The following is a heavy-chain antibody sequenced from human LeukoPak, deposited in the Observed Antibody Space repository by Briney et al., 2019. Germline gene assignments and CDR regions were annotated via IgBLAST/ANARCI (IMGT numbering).Heavy chain of an antibody. Sequence: ASAKVSCKASGYTFTRYYMHWVRQAPGQGLEWMGIINPSGSSTSYAQKFQGRATMTRDTSTSTVYMELSSLRSEDTAVYYCARDLYDSSGYYYGMDVWGQGTTVTVSS. J-gene: IGHJ6*02. D-gene: IGHD3-22*01. CDR2: INPSGSST. V-gene: IGHV1-46*01. CDR1: GYTFTRYY. CDR3: ARDLYDSSGYYYGMDV.